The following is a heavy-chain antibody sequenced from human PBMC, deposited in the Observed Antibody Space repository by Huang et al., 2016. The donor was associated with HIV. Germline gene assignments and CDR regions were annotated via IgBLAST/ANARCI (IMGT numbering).Heavy chain of an antibody. CDR1: GGTFKKYA. CDR2: NIPCYGSA. Sequence: QVNLVQSGAEVRKPGSSVKVSCKASGGTFKKYAISWGRQAPGQGLEWMGANIPCYGSAEYAEKFQDIVTLTADGSTNTAYLELDRLTSEDTAVYYCAKVAAGQPFHFYYYMDAWGDGTTVIVSS. D-gene: IGHD3-3*02. J-gene: IGHJ6*03. CDR3: AKVAAGQPFHFYYYMDA. V-gene: IGHV1-69*13.